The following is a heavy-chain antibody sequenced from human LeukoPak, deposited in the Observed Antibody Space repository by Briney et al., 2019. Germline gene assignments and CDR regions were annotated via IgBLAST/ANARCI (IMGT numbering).Heavy chain of an antibody. CDR3: ASSGWA. CDR1: GFTFSSYT. D-gene: IGHD6-19*01. V-gene: IGHV3-7*03. CDR2: IKQDGSEK. Sequence: GGSLRLSCAASGFTFSSYTMHWIRQAPGKGLEWVANIKQDGSEKYYVDSVKGRFTISRDNAKNSLYLQMNSLRAEDTAVYYCASSGWAWGQGTLVTVSS. J-gene: IGHJ5*02.